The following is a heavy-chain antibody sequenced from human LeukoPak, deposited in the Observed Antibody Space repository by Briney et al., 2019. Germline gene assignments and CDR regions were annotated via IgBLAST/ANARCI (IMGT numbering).Heavy chain of an antibody. J-gene: IGHJ4*02. Sequence: ASVKVSCKASGYTFTSYYMHWVRQAPGQGLEWMGWINPNSGGTNYAQKFQGRVTMTRDTSISTAYMELSRLRSDDTAVYYCARTKVGATSFDYWGQGTLVTVSS. CDR2: INPNSGGT. D-gene: IGHD1-26*01. CDR1: GYTFTSYY. CDR3: ARTKVGATSFDY. V-gene: IGHV1-2*02.